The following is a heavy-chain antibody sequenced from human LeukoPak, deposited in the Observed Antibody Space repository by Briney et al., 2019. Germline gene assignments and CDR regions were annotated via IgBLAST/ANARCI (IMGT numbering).Heavy chain of an antibody. D-gene: IGHD2-15*01. CDR2: ISAYNGNT. Sequence: ASVKVSCKASGYTFTSYGISWVRQAPGQGLEWMGWISAYNGNTNYAQKLQGRVTMTTDTSTSTAYMELRSLRSDDTAVYYCARGYCSGGSCYDDVYWFDPWGQGTLDTVSS. V-gene: IGHV1-18*01. CDR1: GYTFTSYG. CDR3: ARGYCSGGSCYDDVYWFDP. J-gene: IGHJ5*02.